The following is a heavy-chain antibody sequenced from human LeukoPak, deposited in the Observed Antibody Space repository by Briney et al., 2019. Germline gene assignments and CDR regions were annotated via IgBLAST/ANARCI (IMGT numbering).Heavy chain of an antibody. V-gene: IGHV3-48*03. CDR1: GFTFSSYE. CDR3: ASLATYYYGSGRGY. J-gene: IGHJ4*02. D-gene: IGHD3-10*01. CDR2: ISSSGSTI. Sequence: GGSLRLSRAASGFTFSSYEMNWVRQAPGKGLEWVSYISSSGSTIYYADSVKGRFTISRDNAKNSLYLQMNSLRAEDTAVYYCASLATYYYGSGRGYWGQGTLVTVSS.